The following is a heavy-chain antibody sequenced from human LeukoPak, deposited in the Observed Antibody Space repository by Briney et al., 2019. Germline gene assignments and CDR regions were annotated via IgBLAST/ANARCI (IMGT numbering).Heavy chain of an antibody. CDR1: GYTFTSNY. Sequence: ASVTVSCKASGYTFTSNYIHWVRQAPGQGLEWMGMIYPRDGSTSYAQKLQGRVTVTRDTSTSTVHMELSGLRSGDTAVYYCARDQEGFDYWGQGTLVTVSS. CDR2: IYPRDGST. J-gene: IGHJ4*02. V-gene: IGHV1-46*01. CDR3: ARDQEGFDY.